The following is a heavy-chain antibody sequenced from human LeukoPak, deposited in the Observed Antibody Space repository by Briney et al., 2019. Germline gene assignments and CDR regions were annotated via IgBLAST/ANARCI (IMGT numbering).Heavy chain of an antibody. CDR1: GGSFSGYY. J-gene: IGHJ4*02. V-gene: IGHV4-34*01. Sequence: SETLSLTCAVHGGSFSGYYWSWIRQPPGKGLEWIGEINHSGSTNYNPSLKSRVTISVDTSKNQFSLKLSSVTAADTAVYYCARGRHRILTRTYYFDYWGQGTLVTVSS. D-gene: IGHD3-9*01. CDR3: ARGRHRILTRTYYFDY. CDR2: INHSGST.